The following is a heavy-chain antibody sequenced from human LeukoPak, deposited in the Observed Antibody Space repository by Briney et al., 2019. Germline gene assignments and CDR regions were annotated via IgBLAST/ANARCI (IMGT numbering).Heavy chain of an antibody. J-gene: IGHJ3*02. CDR1: GFTFSTFW. V-gene: IGHV3-7*01. Sequence: GGSLRLSCAASGFTFSTFWMSWVRQAPGKGLERVANVKQDGSEKYYLDSVKGRFTISRDNAKNSLYLQMNSLRAEDTAVYYCARVMTPHLSAIDAFDIWGQGTMVTVSS. CDR2: VKQDGSEK. D-gene: IGHD3-16*01. CDR3: ARVMTPHLSAIDAFDI.